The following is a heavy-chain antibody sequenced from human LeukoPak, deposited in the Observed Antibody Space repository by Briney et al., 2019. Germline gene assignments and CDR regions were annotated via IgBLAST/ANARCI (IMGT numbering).Heavy chain of an antibody. J-gene: IGHJ4*02. CDR3: ARHLKRQPHDY. CDR2: IYYSGST. V-gene: IGHV4-39*01. Sequence: SETLSLTCSVSGGSIDSDYYYWAWIRQPPGKRLEWIGSIYYSGSTYYNPSLKSRVTMSVDRSESQISLKLSSVTAADTAVYYCARHLKRQPHDYWGRGTLVTVSS. D-gene: IGHD6-13*01. CDR1: GGSIDSDYYY.